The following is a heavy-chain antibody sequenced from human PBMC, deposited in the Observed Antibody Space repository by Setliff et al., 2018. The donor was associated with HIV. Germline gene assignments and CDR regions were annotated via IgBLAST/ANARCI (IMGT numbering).Heavy chain of an antibody. CDR2: IYASRST. J-gene: IGHJ2*01. Sequence: KTSETLSLTCTVSGGSINSGSYYWSWIRQPAGKGLEWIGHIYASRSTNYNPSLKSRVTISVDTPNNQFSLELTSLTAADTAVYYCARGGRLEEWYFDFWGRGTLVTVSS. CDR1: GGSINSGSYY. V-gene: IGHV4-61*09. CDR3: ARGGRLEEWYFDF. D-gene: IGHD1-1*01.